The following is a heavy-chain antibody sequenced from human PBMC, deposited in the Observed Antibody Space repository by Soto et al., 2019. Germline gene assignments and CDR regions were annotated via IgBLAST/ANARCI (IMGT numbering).Heavy chain of an antibody. D-gene: IGHD2-15*01. Sequence: SETLSLTCTVSGGSISSYYWSWIRQHPGKGLEWIGYIYYSGSTYYNPSLKSRVTISVDTSKNQFSLKLSSVTAADTAVYYCARGLDCNGDSCFGLFDYWGQGALVTVSS. CDR3: ARGLDCNGDSCFGLFDY. CDR2: IYYSGST. J-gene: IGHJ4*02. V-gene: IGHV4-59*06. CDR1: GGSISSYY.